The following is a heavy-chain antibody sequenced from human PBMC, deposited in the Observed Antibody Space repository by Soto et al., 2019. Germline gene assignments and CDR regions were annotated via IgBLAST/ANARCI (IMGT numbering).Heavy chain of an antibody. CDR1: GFTVSNNY. CDR2: IYSGGYT. CDR3: WTQPGGGGY. Sequence: EVQLVESGGGLIQPGGSLRLSCAVSGFTVSNNYMSWVRQAPGKGLEGVSVIYSGGYTAYGDSVKGRFTISRDNSKNTLYPQKKSLGAHAKAVFFRWTQPGGGGYWGQGTLVTVSS. J-gene: IGHJ4*02. D-gene: IGHD2-15*01. V-gene: IGHV3-53*01.